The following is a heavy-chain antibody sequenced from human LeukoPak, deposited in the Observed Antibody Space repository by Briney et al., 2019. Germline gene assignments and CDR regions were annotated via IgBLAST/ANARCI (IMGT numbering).Heavy chain of an antibody. J-gene: IGHJ4*02. V-gene: IGHV1-24*01. D-gene: IGHD5/OR15-5a*01. CDR1: GYTLTELS. CDR3: ATCDVYRGDY. Sequence: ASVKVSCKVSGYTLTELSIHWVRQAPGKGLEWMGGFDPEDGERIYAQKFQGRVTMTEDTSTDTAYMELSTLRSEDTAVYYCATCDVYRGDYWGQGTLVTVSS. CDR2: FDPEDGER.